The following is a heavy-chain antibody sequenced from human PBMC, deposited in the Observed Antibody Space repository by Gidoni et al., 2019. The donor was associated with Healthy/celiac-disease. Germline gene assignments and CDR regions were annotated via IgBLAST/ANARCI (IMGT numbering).Heavy chain of an antibody. CDR2: ISSSSSYI. J-gene: IGHJ6*02. V-gene: IGHV3-21*01. Sequence: EVQLVESGGGLVKPGGSLRLSCAASGFPFSSYSMNGVRQAPGKGLALFSSISSSSSYIYYADSVKGRFTISRDNAKNSLYLQMNSLRAEDTAVYYCARVFCGGDCYSYYYYGMDVWGQGTTVTVSS. CDR1: GFPFSSYS. CDR3: ARVFCGGDCYSYYYYGMDV. D-gene: IGHD2-21*02.